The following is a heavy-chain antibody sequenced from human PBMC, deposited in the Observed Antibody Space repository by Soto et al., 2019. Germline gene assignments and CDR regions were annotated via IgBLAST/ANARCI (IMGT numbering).Heavy chain of an antibody. CDR1: GYTFTSYY. CDR2: INPSGGST. V-gene: IGHV1-46*03. Sequence: QVQLVQSGAEVKKPGASVKVSCKASGYTFTSYYMHWVRQAPGQGLEWMGIINPSGGSTSYAQKFQGRVTMTRDTSTSTVYMELSSLRSEDTAVYYCSRGGERHLWSYYYYYGMDVWGQGTTVTVSS. J-gene: IGHJ6*02. D-gene: IGHD5-18*01. CDR3: SRGGERHLWSYYYYYGMDV.